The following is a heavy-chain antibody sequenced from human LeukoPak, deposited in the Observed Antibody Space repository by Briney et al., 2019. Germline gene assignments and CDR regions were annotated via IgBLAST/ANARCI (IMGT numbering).Heavy chain of an antibody. CDR3: ARESRGQNSNYYFYY. CDR2: IYTSEST. CDR1: GGPISSYY. V-gene: IGHV4-4*07. J-gene: IGHJ4*02. D-gene: IGHD1-7*01. Sequence: PSETLSLTCTVSGGPISSYYWSWIRQPAGKGLEWIGCIYTSESTNYNPSLKSRVTMSVDTSKNQFSLKLSSVTAADTAVYYCARESRGQNSNYYFYYWGQGTLLTVSS.